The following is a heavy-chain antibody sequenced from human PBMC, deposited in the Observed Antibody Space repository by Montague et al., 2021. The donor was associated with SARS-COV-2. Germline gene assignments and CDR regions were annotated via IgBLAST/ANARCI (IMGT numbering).Heavy chain of an antibody. Sequence: SETLSLTCAIYGGSFSGYFWSWIRQSPGTGLEWIGEISYTGHTSYNPSLQSRVPISGDSSANQFSLTLTPVTAADTAGSYCARSHYSVSWCADWGQGTLVTVSS. CDR3: ARSHYSVSWCAD. CDR2: ISYTGHT. CDR1: GGSFSGYF. V-gene: IGHV4-34*01. J-gene: IGHJ4*02. D-gene: IGHD5/OR15-5a*01.